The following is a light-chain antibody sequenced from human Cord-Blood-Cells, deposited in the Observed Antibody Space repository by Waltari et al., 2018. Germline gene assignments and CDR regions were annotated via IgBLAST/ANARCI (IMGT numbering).Light chain of an antibody. CDR1: SSDVGGYNY. J-gene: IGLJ3*02. V-gene: IGLV2-14*01. Sequence: QSALTQPASVSGSPGQSITISCTGTSSDVGGYNYVSWYQQPPGKAPKLMIYDVSKRPSGVSHRFSGSESGNTASLTISGLQAEDEADYYCSSYTSSSTWVFGGGTKLTVL. CDR2: DVS. CDR3: SSYTSSSTWV.